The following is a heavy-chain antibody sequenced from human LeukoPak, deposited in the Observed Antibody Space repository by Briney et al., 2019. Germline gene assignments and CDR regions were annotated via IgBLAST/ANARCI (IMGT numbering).Heavy chain of an antibody. CDR3: ARGGYSFDY. Sequence: GGSLRLSCVASGFSFTKYWMTWVRQAPGKGLEWVARLHPDGSERNYVGSVEGRFTVFGDNAKSSLFLQMHSMRVEDTAVYYCARGGYSFDYLGQGTLVTVPS. D-gene: IGHD5-12*01. CDR1: GFSFTKYW. V-gene: IGHV3-7*01. CDR2: LHPDGSER. J-gene: IGHJ4*02.